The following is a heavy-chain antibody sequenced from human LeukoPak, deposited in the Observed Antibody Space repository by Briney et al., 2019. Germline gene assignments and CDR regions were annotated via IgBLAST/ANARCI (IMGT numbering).Heavy chain of an antibody. V-gene: IGHV1-2*02. CDR3: ARDGPNYYYMDV. Sequence: ASVKVSCKASGYTFTGYYMHWVRQAPGQGLEWMGWINPNSGGTNYAQKFQGRVTMTRDTSISTAYMELSRLRSDDTAVYYRARDGPNYYYMDVWGKGTTVTVSS. CDR2: INPNSGGT. CDR1: GYTFTGYY. J-gene: IGHJ6*03.